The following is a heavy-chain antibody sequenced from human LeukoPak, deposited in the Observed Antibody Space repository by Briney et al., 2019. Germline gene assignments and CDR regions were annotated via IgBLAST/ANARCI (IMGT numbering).Heavy chain of an antibody. CDR1: GGSISSYY. Sequence: SETLSLTCTVSGGSISSYYWSWIRQPPGKGLEWIGYIYYSGSTNYNPSLKSRVTMSVDTSKNQFSLKLSSVTAADTAVYYCARDRGQTDFWSGVNWFDPWGQGTLVTVSS. J-gene: IGHJ5*02. V-gene: IGHV4-59*01. D-gene: IGHD3-3*01. CDR2: IYYSGST. CDR3: ARDRGQTDFWSGVNWFDP.